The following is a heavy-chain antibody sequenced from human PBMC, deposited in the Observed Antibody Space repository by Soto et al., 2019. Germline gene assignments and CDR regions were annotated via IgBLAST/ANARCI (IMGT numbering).Heavy chain of an antibody. Sequence: LILSCAASGFTFDDYAMHWVRQVPGKGLEWVSGINWNSGSIGYGDSVKGRFAISRDNAKNSLHLQMNSLSAEDTAFYYCVKDESINWYSGHFRHWGQGTLVTVSS. D-gene: IGHD6-13*01. V-gene: IGHV3-9*01. CDR1: GFTFDDYA. CDR2: INWNSGSI. CDR3: VKDESINWYSGHFRH. J-gene: IGHJ1*01.